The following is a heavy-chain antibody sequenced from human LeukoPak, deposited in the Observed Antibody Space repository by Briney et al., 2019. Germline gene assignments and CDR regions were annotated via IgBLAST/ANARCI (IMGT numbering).Heavy chain of an antibody. CDR1: GDSISSSSYY. V-gene: IGHV4-39*01. J-gene: IGHJ5*02. CDR2: IHYSGTT. CDR3: ARMYSGTYYKWFDP. D-gene: IGHD1-26*01. Sequence: PSETLSLTCTVSGDSISSSSYYWGWIRQPPGKGLEWIGTIHYSGTTYYEPSLKSRVTTSVDTSKKRFSLKLTSVTAADTAVYYRARMYSGTYYKWFDPWGQGTLVTVSS.